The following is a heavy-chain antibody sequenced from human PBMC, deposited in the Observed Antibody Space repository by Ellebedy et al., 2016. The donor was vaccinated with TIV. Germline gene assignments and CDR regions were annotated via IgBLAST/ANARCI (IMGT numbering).Heavy chain of an antibody. V-gene: IGHV3-30-3*01. CDR3: ARKSTDY. CDR2: ISYDGSNK. Sequence: GGSLRLSXAASGFTFSSYAMHWVRQAPGKGLEWVAVISYDGSNKYYADSVKGRFTISRDNSKNSLYLQMNSLRDEDTAVYYCARKSTDYWGQGTLVTVSS. J-gene: IGHJ4*02. CDR1: GFTFSSYA.